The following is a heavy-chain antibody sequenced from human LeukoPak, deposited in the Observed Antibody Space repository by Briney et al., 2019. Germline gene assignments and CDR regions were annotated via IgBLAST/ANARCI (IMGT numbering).Heavy chain of an antibody. CDR2: IIPILGIA. V-gene: IGHV1-69*04. CDR3: ARPSKVGATSGFDY. Sequence: ASVKVSCKASGYTFTSYDISWVRQAPGQGLEWMGRIIPILGIANYAQKFQGRVTITADKSTSTAYMELSSLRSEDTAVYYCARPSKVGATSGFDYWGQGTLVTVSS. D-gene: IGHD1-26*01. CDR1: GYTFTSYD. J-gene: IGHJ4*02.